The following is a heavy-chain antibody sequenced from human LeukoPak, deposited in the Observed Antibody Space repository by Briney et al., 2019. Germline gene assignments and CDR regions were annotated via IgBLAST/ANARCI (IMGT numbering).Heavy chain of an antibody. CDR1: ASSFPNYW. D-gene: IGHD3-10*01. V-gene: IGHV5-10-1*01. Sequence: GESLKISCKGSASSFPNYWINWVRQMPGKGLEWMGTIDPSDSYTNYSPSFQGHVTISADKSISTAYLQWSSLKASDTAMYYCARSTLVRGVTQPDYWGQGTLVTVSS. J-gene: IGHJ4*02. CDR3: ARSTLVRGVTQPDY. CDR2: IDPSDSYT.